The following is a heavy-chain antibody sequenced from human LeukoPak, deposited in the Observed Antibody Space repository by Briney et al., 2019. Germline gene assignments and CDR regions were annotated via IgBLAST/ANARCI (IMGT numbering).Heavy chain of an antibody. CDR3: ARDLRGFFPVGATSEY. CDR1: GFTFSSYE. CDR2: ISSSGSTI. Sequence: GGSLRLSCAASGFTFSSYEMNWVRQAPGKGLEWVSYISSSGSTIYYADSVKGRFTISRDNSKNTLYLQMNSLRAEDTAVYYCARDLRGFFPVGATSEYWGQGTLVTVSS. V-gene: IGHV3-48*03. J-gene: IGHJ4*02. D-gene: IGHD1-26*01.